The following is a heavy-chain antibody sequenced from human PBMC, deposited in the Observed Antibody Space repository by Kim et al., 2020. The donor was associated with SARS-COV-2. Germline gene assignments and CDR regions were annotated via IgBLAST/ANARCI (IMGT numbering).Heavy chain of an antibody. CDR2: NYSGGSS. CDR1: GGSISSGTYY. J-gene: IGHJ4*02. V-gene: IGHV4-39*01. Sequence: SETLSLTCSVSGGSISSGTYYWGWIRQPPGKELVWIGNNYSGGSSYYNPSLENRGTISVDTSQNQFSLKLSSVTAADTAVYYCARRTGYSGSFLHYWGQGTLVTVSS. CDR3: ARRTGYSGSFLHY. D-gene: IGHD1-26*01.